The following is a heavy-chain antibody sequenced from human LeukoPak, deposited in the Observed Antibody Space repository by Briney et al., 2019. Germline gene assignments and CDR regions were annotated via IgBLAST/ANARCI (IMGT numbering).Heavy chain of an antibody. CDR1: GYTFTSYY. D-gene: IGHD2-21*01. Sequence: GASVKVSCKASGYTFTSYYMHWVRQAPGQGLEWMGWVNPNSGGTNYAQKFQGRVTMTRDTSISTAYMELSRLRSDDTAVYYCARGGGSCGGDCFDYWGQGTLVTVSS. CDR3: ARGGGSCGGDCFDY. J-gene: IGHJ4*02. CDR2: VNPNSGGT. V-gene: IGHV1-2*02.